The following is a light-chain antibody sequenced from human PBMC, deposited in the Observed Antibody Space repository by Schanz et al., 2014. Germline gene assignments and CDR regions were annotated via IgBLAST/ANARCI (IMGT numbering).Light chain of an antibody. CDR1: QSVFFDSNTKNY. CDR2: WAS. V-gene: IGKV4-1*01. J-gene: IGKJ3*01. Sequence: DVVVTQSPDSLAVSLGERATINCNSSQSVFFDSNTKNYLAWYQKKAGQPPKLLVSWASSRESGVPARFSGSGSGTYFSLTISSLQAEDVAIYYCQQYFTSPFTFGPGTRLEIK. CDR3: QQYFTSPFT.